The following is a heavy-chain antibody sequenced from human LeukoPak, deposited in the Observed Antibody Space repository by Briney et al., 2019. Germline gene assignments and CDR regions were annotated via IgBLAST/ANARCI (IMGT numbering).Heavy chain of an antibody. V-gene: IGHV3-11*01. D-gene: IGHD6-6*01. J-gene: IGHJ4*02. Sequence: GGSLRLSCAASGFTFSDYYMSWIRQAPGKGLEWVSYISSSGSTIYYADSVKGRLTISRDNAKNSLYLQMNSLRAEDTAVYYCARPIAARPLPFDYWGQGTLVTVSS. CDR3: ARPIAARPLPFDY. CDR2: ISSSGSTI. CDR1: GFTFSDYY.